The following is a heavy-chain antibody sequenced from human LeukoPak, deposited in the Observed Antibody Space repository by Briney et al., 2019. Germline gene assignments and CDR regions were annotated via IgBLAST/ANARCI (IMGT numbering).Heavy chain of an antibody. Sequence: PGGSLGLSCAASGFTFSSYWMHWVRQAPGKGLVWVSRINSDGSSTSYADSVKGRFTISRDNAKNTLYLQMNSLRAEDTAVYYCASWGAPGVARTLLDFDYWGQGTLVTVSS. CDR3: ASWGAPGVARTLLDFDY. J-gene: IGHJ4*02. CDR2: INSDGSST. CDR1: GFTFSSYW. D-gene: IGHD3-16*01. V-gene: IGHV3-74*01.